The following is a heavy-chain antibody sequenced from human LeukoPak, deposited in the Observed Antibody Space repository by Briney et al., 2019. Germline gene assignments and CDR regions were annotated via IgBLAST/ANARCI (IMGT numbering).Heavy chain of an antibody. V-gene: IGHV1-24*01. J-gene: IGHJ4*02. CDR3: ATANPRGDYPLVQDY. D-gene: IGHD4-17*01. Sequence: GASVKVSCKASGYTFTSYYMHWVRQAPGKGLEWMGGFDPEDGETIYAQKFQGRVTMTEDTSTDTAYMELSSLRSEDTAVYYCATANPRGDYPLVQDYWGQGTLVTVSS. CDR1: GYTFTSYY. CDR2: FDPEDGET.